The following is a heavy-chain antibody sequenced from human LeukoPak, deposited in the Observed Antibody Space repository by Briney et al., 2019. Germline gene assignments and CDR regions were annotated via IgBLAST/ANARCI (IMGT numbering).Heavy chain of an antibody. D-gene: IGHD3-22*01. Sequence: GGSLRLSCVASGFTFSSHGMNWVRQAPGKGLEWVSGITSGTRTYYADSVKGRFAISRDNSKNTMYLQMNSLRAEDTAVYYCARVSPAPYSGYYYWLFDYWGQGTLVTVSS. J-gene: IGHJ4*02. V-gene: IGHV3-23*01. CDR1: GFTFSSHG. CDR2: ITSGTRT. CDR3: ARVSPAPYSGYYYWLFDY.